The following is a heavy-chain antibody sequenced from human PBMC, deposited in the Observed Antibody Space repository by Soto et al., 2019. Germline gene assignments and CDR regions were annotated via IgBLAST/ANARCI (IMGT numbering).Heavy chain of an antibody. Sequence: EVQLVQSGTEVKKPGESLKISCKGSGYGFTSYWIAWVRQMPGKGLEWMGIIHSGDFNMRYSPSFEGQVTISAAKSLSTAYLQWRSLKASDTATYYCARLNWYSSASYHEGWLDSWGQGTLVTVSS. J-gene: IGHJ5*01. V-gene: IGHV5-51*01. CDR1: GYGFTSYW. D-gene: IGHD6-19*01. CDR3: ARLNWYSSASYHEGWLDS. CDR2: IHSGDFNM.